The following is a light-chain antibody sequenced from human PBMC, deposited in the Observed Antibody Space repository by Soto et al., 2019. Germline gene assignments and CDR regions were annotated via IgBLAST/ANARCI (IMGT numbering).Light chain of an antibody. Sequence: EIVLTQSPATLSLSPGERVTLSCRASQSVSSYLTWYQQKPGQAPRPLIYDASNRASGIPARFSGSGSGTDFTLTISSLEPEDFAVYYCQQRGNWPWTFGQGTKVEIK. CDR1: QSVSSY. V-gene: IGKV3-11*01. CDR3: QQRGNWPWT. CDR2: DAS. J-gene: IGKJ1*01.